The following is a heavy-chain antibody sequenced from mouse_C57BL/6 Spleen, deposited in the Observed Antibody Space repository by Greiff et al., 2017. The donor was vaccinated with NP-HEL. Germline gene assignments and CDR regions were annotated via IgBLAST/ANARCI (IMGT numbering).Heavy chain of an antibody. D-gene: IGHD3-2*02. Sequence: VQLQQPGAELVRPGSSVKLSCKASGYTFTSYWMHWVKQRPIQGLEWIGNIDPSDSETHYNQKFKDKATLTVDKSSSTAYMQLSSLTSEDSAVYYCARRDSSGYDYWGQGTTLTVSS. V-gene: IGHV1-52*01. CDR1: GYTFTSYW. J-gene: IGHJ2*01. CDR3: ARRDSSGYDY. CDR2: IDPSDSET.